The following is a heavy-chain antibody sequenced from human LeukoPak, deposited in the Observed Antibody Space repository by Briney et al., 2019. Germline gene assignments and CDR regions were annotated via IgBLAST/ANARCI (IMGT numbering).Heavy chain of an antibody. Sequence: ALVKVSCKVSGYTLTELSMHWVRQAPGKGLEWMGGFDPEDGETIYAQKFQGRVTMTEDTSTDTAYMELSSLRSEDTAVYYCATFPEGGTPATELLWFGESPHWGQGTLVTVSS. CDR1: GYTLTELS. CDR3: ATFPEGGTPATELLWFGESPH. V-gene: IGHV1-24*01. J-gene: IGHJ4*02. D-gene: IGHD3-10*01. CDR2: FDPEDGET.